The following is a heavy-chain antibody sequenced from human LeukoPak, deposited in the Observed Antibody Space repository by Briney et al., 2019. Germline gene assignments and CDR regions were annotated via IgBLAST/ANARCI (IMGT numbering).Heavy chain of an antibody. CDR1: GFTVSSNY. Sequence: GGSLRLSCAASGFTVSSNYMSWVRQAPGKGLEWGSVIYSGGSTCYADSVKGRFTISRDNSKNTLYLQMNSLRAEDTAVYYCARAYDSSGSYFDYWGQGTLVTVSS. CDR3: ARAYDSSGSYFDY. CDR2: IYSGGST. V-gene: IGHV3-53*01. D-gene: IGHD3-22*01. J-gene: IGHJ4*02.